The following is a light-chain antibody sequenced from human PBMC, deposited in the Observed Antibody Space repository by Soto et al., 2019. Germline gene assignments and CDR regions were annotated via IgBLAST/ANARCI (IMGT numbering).Light chain of an antibody. J-gene: IGKJ1*01. CDR1: QGIANY. CDR3: PQSFNKPRT. V-gene: IGKV1-39*01. Sequence: DIQMTHSPSSLSAYVGDRVTITCRASQGIANYLNWYQQKPGKPPKLLIHGGSSLQSGVPSKCSGSGSGTDFTLTIGSLQTEDFETDDGPQSFNKPRTCGQGGTVECK. CDR2: GGS.